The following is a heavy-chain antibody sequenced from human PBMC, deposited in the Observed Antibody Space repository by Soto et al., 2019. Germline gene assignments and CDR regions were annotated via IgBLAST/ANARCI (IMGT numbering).Heavy chain of an antibody. Sequence: ASVKVSCKASGYTFTSYGISWVRQAPGQGLEWMGWISAYNGNTNYAQKLQGRVTMTTDTSTSTAYMELRSLRSDDTAVYYCARGDIVVVPDDNPPFYYYGMDVWGQGTTVTVSS. J-gene: IGHJ6*02. D-gene: IGHD2-2*01. V-gene: IGHV1-18*04. CDR3: ARGDIVVVPDDNPPFYYYGMDV. CDR1: GYTFTSYG. CDR2: ISAYNGNT.